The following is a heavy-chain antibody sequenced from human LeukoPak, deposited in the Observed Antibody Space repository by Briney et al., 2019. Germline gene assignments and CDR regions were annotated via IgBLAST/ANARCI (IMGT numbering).Heavy chain of an antibody. CDR3: ASWPYCSGGSCYSSDY. D-gene: IGHD2-15*01. CDR2: INPNSGGT. J-gene: IGHJ4*02. CDR1: GYTFTGYY. Sequence: ASVKVSCKASGYTFTGYYMHWVRQAPGQGLEWMGWINPNSGGTNYAQKFQGRLTMTRDTSISTAYMELSRLRSDDTAVYYCASWPYCSGGSCYSSDYWGQGTLVTVSS. V-gene: IGHV1-2*02.